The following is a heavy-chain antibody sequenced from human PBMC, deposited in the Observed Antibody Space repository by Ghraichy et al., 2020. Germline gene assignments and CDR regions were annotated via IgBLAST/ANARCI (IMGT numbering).Heavy chain of an antibody. CDR1: GGSIRSSSYY. Sequence: SETLSLTCTVSGGSIRSSSYYWGWIRQPPGKGLEWIGSLYYSGSTYYNPSLKSRVIISGDSSKNQFSLKLRSVTAADTAVYYCARLYSSSLELGWFDPWGQGTLVTVSS. V-gene: IGHV4-39*01. CDR2: LYYSGST. D-gene: IGHD6-6*01. CDR3: ARLYSSSLELGWFDP. J-gene: IGHJ5*02.